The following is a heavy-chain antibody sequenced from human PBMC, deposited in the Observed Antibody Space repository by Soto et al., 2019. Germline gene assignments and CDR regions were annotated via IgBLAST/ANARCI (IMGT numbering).Heavy chain of an antibody. J-gene: IGHJ6*02. CDR3: SRFIMVGGWFDPNYYHGMDV. Sequence: ASVKVSCKTSGYTFSNYGINWVRQAPGQGREWVGWISGYNGNTNYAQTVQGRVTMTTDTSTGTVYMELRSLKSDDTAIYYCSRFIMVGGWFDPNYYHGMDVWGQGTTVTVSS. CDR2: ISGYNGNT. CDR1: GYTFSNYG. D-gene: IGHD6-19*01. V-gene: IGHV1-18*01.